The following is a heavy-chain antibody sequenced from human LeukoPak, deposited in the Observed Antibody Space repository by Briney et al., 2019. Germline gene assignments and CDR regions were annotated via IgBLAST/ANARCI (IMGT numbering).Heavy chain of an antibody. CDR3: ARTSRLAVAGTGYYYFYLDV. V-gene: IGHV4-61*02. D-gene: IGHD6-19*01. CDR1: GGSISSGTDY. J-gene: IGHJ6*03. Sequence: SQTLSLTCTDSGGSISSGTDYWSWIRQPAGKGLEWIGRIQTSGSTNYNPSLKSRVTISVDTSKNQFSLNLSSVTAADTAVYYCARTSRLAVAGTGYYYFYLDVWGRGTTVTVS. CDR2: IQTSGST.